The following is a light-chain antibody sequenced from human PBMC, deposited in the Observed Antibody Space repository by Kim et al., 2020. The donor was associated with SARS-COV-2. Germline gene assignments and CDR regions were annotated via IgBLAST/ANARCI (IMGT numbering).Light chain of an antibody. J-gene: IGLJ2*01. CDR3: QSYDTTSVV. Sequence: GKTVTISCTRTRGGIASNFVQWFQQRPGSVPKNVIYEDYERPSGVPDRFSGSIDSSSNSASLTISGLKIEDEADYYCQSYDTTSVVFGGGTQLTVL. CDR2: EDY. V-gene: IGLV6-57*03. CDR1: RGGIASNF.